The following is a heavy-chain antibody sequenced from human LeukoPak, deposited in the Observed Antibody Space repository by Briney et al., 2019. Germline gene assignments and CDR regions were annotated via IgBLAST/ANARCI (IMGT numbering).Heavy chain of an antibody. CDR2: IYSGGST. CDR1: GFTVSSNY. CDR3: ARVSDSSGYRGVFDY. J-gene: IGHJ4*02. D-gene: IGHD3-22*01. V-gene: IGHV3-66*01. Sequence: GGSLRLSCAASGFTVSSNYMSWVRQAPGKGLEWVSVIYSGGSTYYADSVKGRFTISRDNSKNTLYLQMNSLRAEDTAVYYCARVSDSSGYRGVFDYWGQGTLVTVSS.